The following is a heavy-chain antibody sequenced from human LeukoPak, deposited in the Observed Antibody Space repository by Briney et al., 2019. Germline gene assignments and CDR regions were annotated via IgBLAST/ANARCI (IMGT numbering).Heavy chain of an antibody. CDR3: AGTLGYYGSGSSH. Sequence: ASVQVSCKASGGTFSSYAISWVRQATGQGLEWMGWMNPNSGNTGYAQKFQGRVTMTRNTSISTAYMELSSLRSEDTAVYYCAGTLGYYGSGSSHWGQGTLVTVSS. J-gene: IGHJ4*02. D-gene: IGHD3-10*01. CDR1: GGTFSSYA. CDR2: MNPNSGNT. V-gene: IGHV1-8*02.